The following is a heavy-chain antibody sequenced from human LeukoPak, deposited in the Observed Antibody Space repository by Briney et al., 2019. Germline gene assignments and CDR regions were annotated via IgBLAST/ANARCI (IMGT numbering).Heavy chain of an antibody. Sequence: GGSLRLSCAASGFTFSSYAMSWVRLAPGKGLEWVSAISGSGGSTYYADSVRGRFTISRDNSKNTLYLQMNSLRAEDTAVYYCAKEYYLAARFRWGFDYWGQGTLVTVSS. V-gene: IGHV3-23*01. J-gene: IGHJ4*02. CDR2: ISGSGGST. CDR3: AKEYYLAARFRWGFDY. D-gene: IGHD6-6*01. CDR1: GFTFSSYA.